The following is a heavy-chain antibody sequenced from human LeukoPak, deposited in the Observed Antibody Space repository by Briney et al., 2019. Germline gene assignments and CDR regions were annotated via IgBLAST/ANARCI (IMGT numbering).Heavy chain of an antibody. Sequence: GGSLRLSCAASGFTFSDYYMSWIRQAPGKGLEWVSYISSSGSTIYYADSAKGRFTISRDNAKNSLYLQMNSLRAEDTAVYYCAREIVVVVAAIYYYYGMDVWGQGTTVTVSS. CDR2: ISSSGSTI. J-gene: IGHJ6*02. D-gene: IGHD2-15*01. CDR1: GFTFSDYY. V-gene: IGHV3-11*01. CDR3: AREIVVVVAAIYYYYGMDV.